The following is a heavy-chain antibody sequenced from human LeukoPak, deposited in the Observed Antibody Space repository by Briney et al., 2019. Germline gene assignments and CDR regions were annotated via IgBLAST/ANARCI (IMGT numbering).Heavy chain of an antibody. D-gene: IGHD2/OR15-2a*01. J-gene: IGHJ4*02. V-gene: IGHV4-59*01. CDR3: ARGIDY. CDR2: IYYSGST. CDR1: GGSISSYY. Sequence: SETLSLTCTGSGGSISSYYWSWIRQPPGKGLEWIGYIYYSGSTNYNPSLKSRVTISVDTSKNQFSLKLSSVTAADTAVYYCARGIDYWGQGTLVTVSS.